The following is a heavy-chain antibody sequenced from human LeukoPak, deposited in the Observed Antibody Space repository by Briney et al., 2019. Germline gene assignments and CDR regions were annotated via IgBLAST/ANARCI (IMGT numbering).Heavy chain of an antibody. Sequence: GGSLRLSCAASGFTFSSYEMNWARQAPGKGLEWVSYISSSGSTIYYADSVKGRFTISRDNAKNSLYLQMNSLRAEDTAVYYCARDHYDSSGYFYDYWGQGTLVTVSS. CDR1: GFTFSSYE. V-gene: IGHV3-48*03. CDR3: ARDHYDSSGYFYDY. J-gene: IGHJ4*02. D-gene: IGHD3-22*01. CDR2: ISSSGSTI.